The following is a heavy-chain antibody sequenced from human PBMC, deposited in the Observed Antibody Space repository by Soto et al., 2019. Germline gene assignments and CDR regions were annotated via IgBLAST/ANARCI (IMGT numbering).Heavy chain of an antibody. V-gene: IGHV4-34*01. D-gene: IGHD5-18*01. CDR1: GGSFSGYY. Sequence: PSETLSLTCAVYGGSFSGYYWSWIRQPPGKGLEWIGEINHSGSTNYNPSIKSRVTISVDTSKNQFSLKLSSVTAADTAVYYCARAAGYSYGYLSFDYWGQGTLVTVS. J-gene: IGHJ4*02. CDR2: INHSGST. CDR3: ARAAGYSYGYLSFDY.